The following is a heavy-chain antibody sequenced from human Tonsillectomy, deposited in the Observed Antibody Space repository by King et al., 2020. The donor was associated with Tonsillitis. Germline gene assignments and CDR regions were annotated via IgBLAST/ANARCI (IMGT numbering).Heavy chain of an antibody. J-gene: IGHJ4*02. D-gene: IGHD3-9*01. Sequence: VQLVESGGGLVKPGGSLRLSCAASGFTFSSYSMNWVRQAPGKGLEWVSSISSRSTYIYYGDSVKGRFTISRDNAKNSVYLQMNSLRAEDTAVYYCARGLVGYDFLTGYRGYFDYWGQGTLVTVSS. V-gene: IGHV3-21*01. CDR3: ARGLVGYDFLTGYRGYFDY. CDR2: ISSRSTYI. CDR1: GFTFSSYS.